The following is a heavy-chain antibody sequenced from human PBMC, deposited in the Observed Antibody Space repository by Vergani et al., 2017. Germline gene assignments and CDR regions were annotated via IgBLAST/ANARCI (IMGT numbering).Heavy chain of an antibody. CDR1: ADSISDSSHF. V-gene: IGHV4-39*01. CDR3: ARLGSHDRRGYSIDS. D-gene: IGHD3-22*01. CDR2: VYYIGSA. Sequence: QLQLQQSGPGLVKPSETLFLTCTVSADSISDSSHFWGWIRQPPGKGLEWIGSVYYIGSAYYNPSLESRVSISADTSKKQFSLNLRSVTAADTAVYYCARLGSHDRRGYSIDSWGQGSLVTVSS. J-gene: IGHJ4*02.